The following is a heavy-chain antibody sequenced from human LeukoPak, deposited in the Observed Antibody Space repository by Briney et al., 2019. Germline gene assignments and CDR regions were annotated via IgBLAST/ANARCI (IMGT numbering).Heavy chain of an antibody. D-gene: IGHD6-13*01. J-gene: IGHJ5*02. Sequence: GGSLRLSCAASGFTFSSYTMSWVRQAPGKGLEWVSSLSGSGGSTYYADSVKGRFTISRDNSKNTLYVQMNSLRAEDTAVYYCARGGSSWYAVWFDPWGQGTLVTVSS. CDR2: LSGSGGST. V-gene: IGHV3-23*01. CDR3: ARGGSSWYAVWFDP. CDR1: GFTFSSYT.